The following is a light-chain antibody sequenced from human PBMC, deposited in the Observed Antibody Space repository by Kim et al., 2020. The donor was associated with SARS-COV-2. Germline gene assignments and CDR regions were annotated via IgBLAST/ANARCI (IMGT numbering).Light chain of an antibody. CDR2: DVS. J-gene: IGLJ1*01. Sequence: QSITISCTGTSSEVGGYNYVSWYQQHPGKAPKLMIYDVSNRPSGVSNRFSGSKSGNTASLTISGLQAEDEADYYCSSYTSSSTLHVFGTGTKVTVL. CDR1: SSEVGGYNY. CDR3: SSYTSSSTLHV. V-gene: IGLV2-14*03.